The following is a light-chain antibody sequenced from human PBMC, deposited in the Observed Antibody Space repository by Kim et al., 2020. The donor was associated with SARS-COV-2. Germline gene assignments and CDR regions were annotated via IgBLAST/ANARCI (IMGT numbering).Light chain of an antibody. CDR2: SAS. V-gene: IGKV3-20*01. CDR3: QQYGSSPYT. CDR1: HSVSSSY. J-gene: IGKJ2*01. Sequence: LSPGERATLSCRASHSVSSSYLGWYQQKPGQAPRLLMYSASSRATGIPDRFSGSGSGTDFTLTVSGLEPEDFAVYYCQQYGSSPYTFGQGTKLEI.